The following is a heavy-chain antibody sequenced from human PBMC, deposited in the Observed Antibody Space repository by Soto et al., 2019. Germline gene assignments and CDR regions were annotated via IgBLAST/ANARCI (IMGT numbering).Heavy chain of an antibody. V-gene: IGHV4-30-4*01. D-gene: IGHD2-2*01. CDR2: IYYTGKT. J-gene: IGHJ5*02. CDR3: GRDLTSNANCIDP. CDR1: GDYIHVGGYY. Sequence: PSETLSLTCSVSGDYIHVGGYYWTWIRQRPGKGLEWMGYIYYTGKTYYNPSLESRLTMSVDRSKNQFSLRLTSVTAADTAVSSCGRDLTSNANCIDPWGQGTLVTVSS.